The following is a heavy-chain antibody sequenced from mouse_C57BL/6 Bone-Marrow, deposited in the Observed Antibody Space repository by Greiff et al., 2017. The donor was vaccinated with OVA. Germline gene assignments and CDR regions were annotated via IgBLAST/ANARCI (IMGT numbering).Heavy chain of an antibody. CDR2: IYPGSGST. CDR3: ASPFVLYAMDY. Sequence: QVQLQQPGAELVKPGASVKMSCKASGYTFTSYWITWVKQRPGQGLEWIGDIYPGSGSTNYNEKFKSKATLTVDTSTSTVYMQLISLTSEDSAVYYWASPFVLYAMDYWGQGTSVTVSS. V-gene: IGHV1-55*01. CDR1: GYTFTSYW. J-gene: IGHJ4*01.